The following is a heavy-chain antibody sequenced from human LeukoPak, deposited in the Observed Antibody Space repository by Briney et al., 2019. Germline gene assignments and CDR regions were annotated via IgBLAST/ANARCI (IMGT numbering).Heavy chain of an antibody. J-gene: IGHJ2*01. Sequence: PSETLSLTCTVSGGSISSGSYYWSWTRQPPGKGLEWIGYIYYSGSTNYNPSLKSRVTISVDTSKNQFSLKLSSVTAADTAVYYCASISHGSGSSTSYWYFDLWGRGTLVTVSS. CDR1: GGSISSGSYY. V-gene: IGHV4-61*01. CDR2: IYYSGST. D-gene: IGHD3-10*01. CDR3: ASISHGSGSSTSYWYFDL.